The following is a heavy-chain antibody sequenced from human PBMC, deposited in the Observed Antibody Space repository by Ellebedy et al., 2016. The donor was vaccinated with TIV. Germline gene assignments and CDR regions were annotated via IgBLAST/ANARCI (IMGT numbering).Heavy chain of an antibody. V-gene: IGHV3-66*01. D-gene: IGHD2-21*01. CDR1: GIIVSDYF. CDR2: LYPDAKT. Sequence: GESLKISCEASGIIVSDYFMNWVRQAPGKGLEWVSVLYPDAKTNYTDSVNGRFIVSRASSQNTLYLQMNSLTAEDQAVYYCARDPGGGGDFGDNWFDPWGQGTLVTVSS. J-gene: IGHJ5*02. CDR3: ARDPGGGGDFGDNWFDP.